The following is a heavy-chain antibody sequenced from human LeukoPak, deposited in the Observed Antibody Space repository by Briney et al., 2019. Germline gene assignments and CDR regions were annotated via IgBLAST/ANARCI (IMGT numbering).Heavy chain of an antibody. CDR3: AKELIAVAGTDYYYYGMDV. CDR1: GFTFDDYA. Sequence: GGSLRLSCAASGFTFDDYAMHWVRQAPGKGLEWVSGISWNSGIIDYADSVKGRFTISRDNAKKSLYLEMNSLRAEDTALYYCAKELIAVAGTDYYYYGMDVWGQGTTVTVSS. J-gene: IGHJ6*02. CDR2: ISWNSGII. V-gene: IGHV3-9*01. D-gene: IGHD6-19*01.